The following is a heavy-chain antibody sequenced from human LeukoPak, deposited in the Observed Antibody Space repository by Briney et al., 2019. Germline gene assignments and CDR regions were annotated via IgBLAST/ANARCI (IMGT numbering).Heavy chain of an antibody. V-gene: IGHV4-34*01. D-gene: IGHD7-27*01. CDR3: ARLSWGSVWYFAL. Sequence: SETLSLTCAVYGGSFSGYYWSWIRQPPGKGLEWIGEINHSGSTNYNPSLKSRVTISVDTSKNQFSLKLSSVTAADTAVYYCARLSWGSVWYFALWGRGTLVTVSS. CDR2: INHSGST. J-gene: IGHJ2*01. CDR1: GGSFSGYY.